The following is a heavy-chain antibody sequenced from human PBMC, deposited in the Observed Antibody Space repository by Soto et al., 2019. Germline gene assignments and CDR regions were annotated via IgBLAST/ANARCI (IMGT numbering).Heavy chain of an antibody. Sequence: QAPGKGLEWMGGFDPEDGETIYAQKFQGRVTMTEDTSTDTAYMELSSLRSEDTAVYYCARNDYVWGSYRRNYYYYGMDVWGQGTTVTVSS. V-gene: IGHV1-24*01. CDR3: ARNDYVWGSYRRNYYYYGMDV. D-gene: IGHD3-16*02. J-gene: IGHJ6*02. CDR2: FDPEDGET.